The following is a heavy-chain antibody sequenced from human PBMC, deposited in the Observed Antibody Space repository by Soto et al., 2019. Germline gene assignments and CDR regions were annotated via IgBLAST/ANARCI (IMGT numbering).Heavy chain of an antibody. D-gene: IGHD2-2*01. CDR2: MHYTGFS. CDR3: ARNGISRSTSCYACPPIWFDP. CDR1: GDSITSHC. V-gene: IGHV4-59*11. Sequence: SETLSLTCSFSGDSITSHCLTWIRQTQERGLEWIGYMHYTGFSHYNPSLKSRLTISVDTSKNQFTLKLSSVTAADTAVYYCARNGISRSTSCYACPPIWFDPWGQGTLVTVSS. J-gene: IGHJ5*02.